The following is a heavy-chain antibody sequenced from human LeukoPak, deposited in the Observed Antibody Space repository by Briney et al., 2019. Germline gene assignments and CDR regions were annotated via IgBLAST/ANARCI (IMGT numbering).Heavy chain of an antibody. V-gene: IGHV1-8*01. D-gene: IGHD3-22*01. CDR2: MNSNSGNT. Sequence: ASVKVSCKASGYTFTSYDINWVRQATGQGLEWMGWMNSNSGNTGSAQKFQGRVTMNRKTSIRTAYMELSSLRSEDTAVYYCARSGDSSGYYPNWFDPWGQGTLVTVSS. J-gene: IGHJ5*02. CDR1: GYTFTSYD. CDR3: ARSGDSSGYYPNWFDP.